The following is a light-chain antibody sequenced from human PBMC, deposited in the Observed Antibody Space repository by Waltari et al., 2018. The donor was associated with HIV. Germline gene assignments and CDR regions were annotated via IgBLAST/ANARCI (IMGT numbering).Light chain of an antibody. J-gene: IGLJ1*01. CDR3: QVWDGTTAYYV. V-gene: IGLV3-9*01. Sequence: SYELSQPPSVSLALGHKARITRGGDDIGSKNVTWYRQKPGQAPVLVIYRENNRPSGIPERFSGSNSGDTATLTISRAQAVDEADYYCQVWDGTTAYYVFATGTKVTVL. CDR1: DIGSKN. CDR2: REN.